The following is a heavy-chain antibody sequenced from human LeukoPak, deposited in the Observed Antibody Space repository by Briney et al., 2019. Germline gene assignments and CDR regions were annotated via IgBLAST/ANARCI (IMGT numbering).Heavy chain of an antibody. Sequence: KYGESLKISCKGSGYNFTNYWIAWVRQMPGQGLEWMAIIYPGDSDARYSPSFQGQVTISVDKSISTTYLRWSSLKASDTAMYYCARRGWGFGEPKRDHDTFDIWGQGIMVTVSS. CDR1: GYNFTNYW. CDR3: ARRGWGFGEPKRDHDTFDI. D-gene: IGHD3-10*01. J-gene: IGHJ3*02. CDR2: IYPGDSDA. V-gene: IGHV5-51*01.